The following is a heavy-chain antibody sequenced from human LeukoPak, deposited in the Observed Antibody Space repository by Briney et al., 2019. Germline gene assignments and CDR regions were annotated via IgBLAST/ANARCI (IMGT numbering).Heavy chain of an antibody. CDR1: GGTFSSYA. CDR3: ASSYSSGWYRGNWFDP. Sequence: SVKVSCKASGGTFSSYAISWVRQAPGQGLEWMGGIIPIFGTANYAQKFQGRVTITADKSTSTAYMELSSLRSEDTAVYYCASSYSSGWYRGNWFDPWGQGTLVTVSS. CDR2: IIPIFGTA. D-gene: IGHD6-19*01. J-gene: IGHJ5*02. V-gene: IGHV1-69*06.